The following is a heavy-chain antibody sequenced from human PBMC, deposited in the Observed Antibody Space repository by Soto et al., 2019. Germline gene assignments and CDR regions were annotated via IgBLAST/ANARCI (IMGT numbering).Heavy chain of an antibody. Sequence: EVQLLESGGGLVQPGGSLRLSCEPSGFPFSTYAMSWVPQAQGKGLEWVSAISGSGGSTYYADSVKGRFTISRDNSKNTLYLQMNSLRAEDTAVYYCAKDPNVLRYPVWGQGTLVTVSS. CDR3: AKDPNVLRYPV. D-gene: IGHD3-9*01. J-gene: IGHJ4*02. CDR1: GFPFSTYA. CDR2: ISGSGGST. V-gene: IGHV3-23*01.